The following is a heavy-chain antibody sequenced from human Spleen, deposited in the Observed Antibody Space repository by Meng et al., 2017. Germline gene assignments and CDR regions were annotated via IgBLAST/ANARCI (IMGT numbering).Heavy chain of an antibody. CDR2: ISWNSGSI. D-gene: IGHD1-1*01. Sequence: GGSLRLSCAASGFRFDDYAMHWVRQAPGKGLEWVSGISWNSGSIGYADSVKGRFTISRDNAKNTLYLQMNSLRAEDTAVYYCVRVQLVPPFDYWGQGTLVTVSS. V-gene: IGHV3-9*01. J-gene: IGHJ4*02. CDR3: VRVQLVPPFDY. CDR1: GFRFDDYA.